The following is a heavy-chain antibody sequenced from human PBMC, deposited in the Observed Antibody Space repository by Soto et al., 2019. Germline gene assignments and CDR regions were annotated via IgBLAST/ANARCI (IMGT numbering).Heavy chain of an antibody. CDR3: ARAYYYDSSGYYYGGPSGMDV. V-gene: IGHV4-34*01. CDR1: GGSFSGYY. Sequence: SETLSLTCAVYGGSFSGYYWSWIRQPPGKGLEWIGEINHGGRTNYSPSLKSRLTISVDTSKNQFSLKLTSVTAADTAMYYCARAYYYDSSGYYYGGPSGMDVWGQGTTVTVSS. J-gene: IGHJ6*02. D-gene: IGHD3-22*01. CDR2: INHGGRT.